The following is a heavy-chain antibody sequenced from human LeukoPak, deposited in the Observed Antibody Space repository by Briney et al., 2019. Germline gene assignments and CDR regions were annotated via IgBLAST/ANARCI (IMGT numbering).Heavy chain of an antibody. CDR3: ARGLLSTSSPVPAPFDY. Sequence: TGGSLRLSYAASGFTFSSYWMTWVRQAPGQGLEWVASINQDGSEKRYSDSVKGRFTISRDNAKNSLFLQMNSLRAEDTAVYYCARGLLSTSSPVPAPFDYWGQGTLVTVSS. CDR2: INQDGSEK. V-gene: IGHV3-7*04. CDR1: GFTFSSYW. D-gene: IGHD2-2*01. J-gene: IGHJ4*02.